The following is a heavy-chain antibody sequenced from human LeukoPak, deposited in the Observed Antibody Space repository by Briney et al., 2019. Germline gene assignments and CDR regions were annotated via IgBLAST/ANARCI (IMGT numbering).Heavy chain of an antibody. CDR1: GYTFTSYD. J-gene: IGHJ6*03. V-gene: IGHV1-8*02. D-gene: IGHD2-15*01. CDR3: ARVLRYCSGGNCYSGGLGYMDV. CDR2: MNPNSGNT. Sequence: WASVKVSCKASGYTFTSYDINWVRQATGQGLEWMGWMNPNSGNTGYAQKFQGRVTMTRNTSISTAYMELSSLRSEDTAVYYCARVLRYCSGGNCYSGGLGYMDVWGKGTTVTISS.